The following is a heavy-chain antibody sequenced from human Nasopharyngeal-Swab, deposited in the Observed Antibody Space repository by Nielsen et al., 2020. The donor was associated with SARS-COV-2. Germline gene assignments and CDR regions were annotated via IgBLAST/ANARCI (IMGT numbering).Heavy chain of an antibody. V-gene: IGHV4-39*01. CDR1: GGSISSSSYY. CDR2: IYYSGST. D-gene: IGHD5-18*01. Sequence: GSLRLSCTVPGGSISSSSYYWGWIRQPPGKGLEWIGSIYYSGSTYYNPSLKSRVTISVDTSKNQFSLKLSSVTAADTAVYYCARRGQDTAMDPNGVDYWGQGTLVTVSS. J-gene: IGHJ4*02. CDR3: ARRGQDTAMDPNGVDY.